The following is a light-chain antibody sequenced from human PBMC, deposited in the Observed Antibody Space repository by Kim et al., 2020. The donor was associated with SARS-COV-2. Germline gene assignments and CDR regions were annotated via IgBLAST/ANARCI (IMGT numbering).Light chain of an antibody. V-gene: IGKV2D-29*01. CDR1: QSLLHADGKTY. CDR3: MQSIPLPYA. J-gene: IGKJ2*01. Sequence: IVMTQTPLSLYVTPGQPASISCNSAQSLLHADGKTYLYWYLQKPGQPPQLRLYEVFNRFFGVQDRFSGSGSGTDFTLKISRVEAEDVEVYYCMQSIPLPYACGQGATVEI. CDR2: EVF.